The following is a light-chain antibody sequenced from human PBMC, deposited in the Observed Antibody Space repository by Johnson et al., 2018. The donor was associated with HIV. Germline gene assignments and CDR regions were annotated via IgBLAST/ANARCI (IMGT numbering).Light chain of an antibody. CDR1: NSNIGNNY. CDR2: ENN. CDR3: GTWPSGLSAGGG. Sequence: QSVLTQPPSVSAAPGQKVTISCSGSNSNIGNNYVSWYQHLLGTTPKLLIYENNKRPSGIPDRFSGSKSGTSATLGITGLQTGDEADYYCGTWPSGLSAGGGFGTGTKVTGL. J-gene: IGLJ1*01. V-gene: IGLV1-51*02.